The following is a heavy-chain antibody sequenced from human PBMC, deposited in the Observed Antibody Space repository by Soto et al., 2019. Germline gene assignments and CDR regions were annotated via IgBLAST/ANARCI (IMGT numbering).Heavy chain of an antibody. CDR1: GSSIISGYY. CDR2: VYHTGTT. CDR3: ARSPTHVFDY. V-gene: IGHV4-38-2*02. J-gene: IGHJ4*02. D-gene: IGHD4-4*01. Sequence: ETLSLTCTVSGSSIISGYYWGWIRQPPGKGLEWIGSVYHTGTTYSNPSLKSRVTISVDTSNNLFSLKLSSVTAADTAVYYCARSPTHVFDYWGQGTLVTVSS.